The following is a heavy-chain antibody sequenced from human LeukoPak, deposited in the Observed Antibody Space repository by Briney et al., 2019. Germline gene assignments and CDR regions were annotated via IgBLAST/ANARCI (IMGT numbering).Heavy chain of an antibody. V-gene: IGHV3-23*01. Sequence: QPGGSLRLSCAASGFTFSSYAMTWVRQAPGKGLEWVSGISGSGGSTYYADSVKGRFTISRDNSKNTLYLQMNSLRAEDTAVYYCARVGWGQRPYYFDYWGQGTLVTVSS. J-gene: IGHJ4*02. CDR1: GFTFSSYA. D-gene: IGHD7-27*01. CDR2: ISGSGGST. CDR3: ARVGWGQRPYYFDY.